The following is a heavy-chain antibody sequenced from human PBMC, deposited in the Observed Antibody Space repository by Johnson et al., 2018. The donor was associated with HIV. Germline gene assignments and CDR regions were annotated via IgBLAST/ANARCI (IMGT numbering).Heavy chain of an antibody. CDR3: AREGAWEVRPGAFDI. Sequence: VQLVESGGGLVQPGGSLRLSCAASRFTFSSYAMNWVRQAPGKGLEWVSAISGSGGSTYYADSVKGRFTISRDNSKNTLYIQMNSLRVEDTAVYYCAREGAWEVRPGAFDIWGQGTMVTVSS. D-gene: IGHD1-26*01. CDR2: ISGSGGST. CDR1: RFTFSSYA. J-gene: IGHJ3*02. V-gene: IGHV3-23*04.